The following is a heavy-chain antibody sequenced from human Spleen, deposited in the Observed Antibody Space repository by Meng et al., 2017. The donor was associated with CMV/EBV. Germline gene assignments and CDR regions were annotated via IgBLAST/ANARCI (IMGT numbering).Heavy chain of an antibody. CDR3: AKDDYNSSPRRFDT. D-gene: IGHD6-6*01. CDR2: ISGSGRST. J-gene: IGHJ5*02. V-gene: IGHV3-23*01. Sequence: GGSLRLSCAASGFVFDNFAMSWVCQAPGKGLEWVSAISGSGRSTYYADSVKGRFTISRDNSENTLYLQITSLRAEDTAIYYCAKDDYNSSPRRFDTWGQGTRVTVSS. CDR1: GFVFDNFA.